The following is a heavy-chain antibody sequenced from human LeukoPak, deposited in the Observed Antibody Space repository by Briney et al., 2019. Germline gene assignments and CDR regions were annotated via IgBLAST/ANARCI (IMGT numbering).Heavy chain of an antibody. V-gene: IGHV4-61*02. CDR2: IYTSGST. D-gene: IGHD6-19*01. CDR3: ARSSAVAGTYGY. CDR1: GGSISSGSYY. J-gene: IGHJ4*02. Sequence: PSQTLSLTCTVSGGSISSGSYYWSWIRQPAGKGLEWIGRIYTSGSTNYNPSLKSRVTMSVDTSKNQFSLKLSSVTAADTAVYYCARSSAVAGTYGYWGQGTLVTVSS.